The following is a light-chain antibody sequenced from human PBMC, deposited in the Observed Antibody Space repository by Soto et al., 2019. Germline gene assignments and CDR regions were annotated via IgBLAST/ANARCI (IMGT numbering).Light chain of an antibody. J-gene: IGLJ2*01. Sequence: QSVLTQPPSASGTPGQRVTISCSGSRSNIGDNTVNWYQQLPGTAPKLLIYSNNERPSGVPDRFSGSKSGTSASLAISGLQSEDEADYYCAAWDDSLKGVLFGGGTKVTVL. CDR3: AAWDDSLKGVL. CDR2: SNN. CDR1: RSNIGDNT. V-gene: IGLV1-44*01.